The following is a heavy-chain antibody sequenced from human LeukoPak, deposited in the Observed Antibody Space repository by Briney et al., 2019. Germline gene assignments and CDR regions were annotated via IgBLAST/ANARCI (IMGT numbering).Heavy chain of an antibody. D-gene: IGHD6-13*01. CDR2: VKQDGSEK. V-gene: IGHV3-7*04. Sequence: GGSLRLSCAASGFTFSRFWMCWVRQTPGKGLEWVANVKQDGSEKYYVDSVKGRFTITRDNAKNSLYLQMNSLRAEDTAVYYCARYGSIVAAGAFDYWGQGTLVTVSS. CDR1: GFTFSRFW. J-gene: IGHJ4*02. CDR3: ARYGSIVAAGAFDY.